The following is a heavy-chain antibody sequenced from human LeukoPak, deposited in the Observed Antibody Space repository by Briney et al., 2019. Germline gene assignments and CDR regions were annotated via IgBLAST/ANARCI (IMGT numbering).Heavy chain of an antibody. CDR2: IYSGGST. Sequence: GGSLRLSCAASGLTGSSNFMTWVRQAPGKGLEWVSAIYSGGSTFYAASVRGRFNISRDNSKRTMFLQMSSLRVEDAAVYYCASSGTASRGAMDVWGQGTTVTVSS. J-gene: IGHJ6*02. CDR1: GLTGSSNF. D-gene: IGHD1-1*01. CDR3: ASSGTASRGAMDV. V-gene: IGHV3-66*01.